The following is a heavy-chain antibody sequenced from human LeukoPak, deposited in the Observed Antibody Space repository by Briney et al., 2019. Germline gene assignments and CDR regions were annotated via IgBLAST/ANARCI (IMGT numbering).Heavy chain of an antibody. Sequence: GGSLRLSCAASGFSVSSNYVTWVRQPPGKGLEWVSVIYSDGSTYYADSVKGRFTISRDNSKNTLYLQMNSLRVEDTAVYYCTDAVAGWGQGTLVTVS. CDR1: GFSVSSNY. V-gene: IGHV3-53*05. D-gene: IGHD4-23*01. J-gene: IGHJ4*02. CDR2: IYSDGST. CDR3: TDAVAG.